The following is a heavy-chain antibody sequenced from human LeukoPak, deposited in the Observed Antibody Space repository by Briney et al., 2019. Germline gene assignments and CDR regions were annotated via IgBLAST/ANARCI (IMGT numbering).Heavy chain of an antibody. Sequence: PSETLSLTCTVSGDSISSYYWSWIRQPPGKGLEWIGYIYYSGSTNYNPSLKSRVTISVDTSKNQFSLKLSSVTAADTAVYYCARELVDTARNAFDIWGQGTMVTVSS. CDR3: ARELVDTARNAFDI. CDR1: GDSISSYY. CDR2: IYYSGST. V-gene: IGHV4-59*01. D-gene: IGHD5-18*01. J-gene: IGHJ3*02.